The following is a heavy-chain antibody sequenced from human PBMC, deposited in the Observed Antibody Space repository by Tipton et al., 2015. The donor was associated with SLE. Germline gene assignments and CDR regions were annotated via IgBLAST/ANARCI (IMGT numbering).Heavy chain of an antibody. V-gene: IGHV4-31*03. Sequence: GLVKPSETLSLTCTVSGGSISSANSYWSWIRQHPEKGLEWIGFISYSGSTYYNPSLKSRLTISVDTSKNQFSLRLSSVTAADTAVYYCARVTSGDDYRYYFFDFWGQGTLVTVSS. CDR2: ISYSGST. D-gene: IGHD5-12*01. CDR1: GGSISSANSY. J-gene: IGHJ4*02. CDR3: ARVTSGDDYRYYFFDF.